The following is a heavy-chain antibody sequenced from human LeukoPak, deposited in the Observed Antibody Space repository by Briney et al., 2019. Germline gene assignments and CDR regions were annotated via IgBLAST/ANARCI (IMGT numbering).Heavy chain of an antibody. CDR3: ARNHPVEMATITPAYYFDY. V-gene: IGHV1-69*13. D-gene: IGHD5-24*01. CDR2: IIPIFGTA. CDR1: GGTFSSYA. Sequence: SVKVSCKASGGTFSSYAISWVRQAPGQGLEWMGGIIPIFGTANYAQKFRGRVTITADESTSTAYMELSSLRSEDTAVYYCARNHPVEMATITPAYYFDYWGQGTLVTVSS. J-gene: IGHJ4*02.